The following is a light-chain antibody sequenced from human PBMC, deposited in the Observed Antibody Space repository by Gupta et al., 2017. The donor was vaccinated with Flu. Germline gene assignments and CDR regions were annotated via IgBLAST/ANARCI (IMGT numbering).Light chain of an antibody. CDR1: QDISHY. CDR2: DAS. V-gene: IGKV1-33*01. Sequence: DIQVTQSPSPLSASLGDRVTITCQASQDISHYLNWYQQKPEKAPKLLIYDASNLETGVPSRFSGGGFGTVFTFTISSLKPEDIATYYCQQYDNHPPYITFGPGTKVDIK. J-gene: IGKJ3*01. CDR3: QQYDNHPPYIT.